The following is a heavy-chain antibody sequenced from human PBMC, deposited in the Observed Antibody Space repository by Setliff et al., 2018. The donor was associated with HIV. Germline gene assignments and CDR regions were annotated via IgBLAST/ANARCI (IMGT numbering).Heavy chain of an antibody. CDR3: ARLSIPAYYYMDV. J-gene: IGHJ6*03. Sequence: ASVKVSCKASGYTFTGYYMHWVRQAPGQGPEWMGWINPNSGGTNYAQKFQGWVTMTRDTSISTAYMELRSLRSDDTAVYYCARLSIPAYYYMDVWGKGTTVTVSS. CDR2: INPNSGGT. V-gene: IGHV1-2*04. CDR1: GYTFTGYY. D-gene: IGHD2-21*01.